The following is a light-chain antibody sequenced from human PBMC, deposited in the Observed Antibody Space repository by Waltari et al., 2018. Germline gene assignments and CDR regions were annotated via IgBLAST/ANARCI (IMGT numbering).Light chain of an antibody. CDR3: AVWDDYLRGPV. CDR2: SND. Sequence: QSVLTQPPSASGTPGPRVTISCSGSTSSFLNRGVNCYKHLLETAPKVLIYSNDQRPSGSPDRFSGSKSGTSAALAISGLQSDDEADYYCAVWDDYLRGPVFGGGTKLTVL. J-gene: IGLJ2*01. CDR1: TSSFLNRG. V-gene: IGLV1-44*01.